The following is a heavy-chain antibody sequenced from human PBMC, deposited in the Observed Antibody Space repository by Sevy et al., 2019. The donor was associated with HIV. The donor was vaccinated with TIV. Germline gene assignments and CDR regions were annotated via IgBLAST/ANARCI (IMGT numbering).Heavy chain of an antibody. CDR3: ARVGQSIDTAMVFDY. V-gene: IGHV1-18*01. D-gene: IGHD5-18*01. CDR2: ISAYNGNT. J-gene: IGHJ4*02. CDR1: GYTFTSYV. Sequence: ASVKVSCKASGYTFTSYVISWVRHAPGEGLEWMGWISAYNGNTNYAQKLQGRVTMTTDTSTSTAYMELRSLRSDDTAVYYCARVGQSIDTAMVFDYWGQGTLVTVSS.